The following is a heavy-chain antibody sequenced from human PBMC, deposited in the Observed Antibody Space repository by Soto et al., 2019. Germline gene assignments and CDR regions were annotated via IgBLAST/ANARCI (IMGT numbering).Heavy chain of an antibody. CDR2: IWYDGSNK. D-gene: IGHD3-10*01. V-gene: IGHV3-33*01. CDR1: GFTFSSYG. J-gene: IGHJ4*02. Sequence: QVQLVESGGGVVQPGRSLRLSCAASGFTFSSYGMHWVRQAPGKGLEWVAVIWYDGSNKYYADSVKGRFTISRDNYKNTLYLQMNSMRAEDTAVYYCARDTTYYYGSGSYGADYWGQGTLVTVSS. CDR3: ARDTTYYYGSGSYGADY.